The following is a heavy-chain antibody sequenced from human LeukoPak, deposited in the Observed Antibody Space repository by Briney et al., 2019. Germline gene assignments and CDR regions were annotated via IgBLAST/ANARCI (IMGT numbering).Heavy chain of an antibody. J-gene: IGHJ6*02. Sequence: ASVKVSCKVSGYTLTELSMHWVRQAPGKGLEWMGGFDPEDGETIYAQKFQGRVTMTTDTSTSTAYMELRSLRSDDTAVYYCARVGYYGSGSYYNPSYYYYGMDVWGQGTTVTVSS. CDR3: ARVGYYGSGSYYNPSYYYYGMDV. D-gene: IGHD3-10*01. CDR2: FDPEDGET. CDR1: GYTLTELS. V-gene: IGHV1-24*01.